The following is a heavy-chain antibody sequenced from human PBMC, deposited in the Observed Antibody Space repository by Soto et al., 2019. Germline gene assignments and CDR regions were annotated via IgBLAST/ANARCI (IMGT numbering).Heavy chain of an antibody. CDR1: GDTFASFG. D-gene: IGHD3-10*01. V-gene: IGHV1-18*01. J-gene: IGHJ4*02. CDR2: ISAYNGNT. Sequence: VKVSCKASGDTFASFGFSWVRQAPGQGLEWLGWISAYNGNTHYAQKVRDRVTLTTDTSTNTAYMELRSLTSDDTAVYYCARDQESITDRILQYWGQGTRVTVSS. CDR3: ARDQESITDRILQY.